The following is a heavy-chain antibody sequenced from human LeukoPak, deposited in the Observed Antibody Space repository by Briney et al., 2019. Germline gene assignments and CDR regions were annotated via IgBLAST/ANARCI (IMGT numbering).Heavy chain of an antibody. V-gene: IGHV1-2*02. CDR2: INPNSGGT. CDR3: AREPRRGLTGYCDY. CDR1: GYTLTELS. J-gene: IGHJ4*02. Sequence: ASVKVSCKVSGYTLTELSMHWVRQAPGQGLEWMGWINPNSGGTNYAQKFQGRVTMTRDTSISTAYMELSRLRSDDTAVYYCAREPRRGLTGYCDYWGQGTLVTVSS. D-gene: IGHD3-9*01.